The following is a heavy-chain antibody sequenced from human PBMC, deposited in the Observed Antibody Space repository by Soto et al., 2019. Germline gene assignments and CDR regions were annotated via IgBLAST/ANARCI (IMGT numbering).Heavy chain of an antibody. D-gene: IGHD2-2*01. Sequence: QVQLVQSGAEVKKPGSSVKVSCKASGGTFSRYSITWVRQAPGHGLEWIGRIIPIFGIASYAQKFQGRVTNTADESTSTAYMELSSLRSDDTAMYYCAREDRDRETGLVPAAIDGMDVWGKGTTVTVSS. CDR3: AREDRDRETGLVPAAIDGMDV. CDR2: IIPIFGIA. J-gene: IGHJ6*04. CDR1: GGTFSRYS. V-gene: IGHV1-69*08.